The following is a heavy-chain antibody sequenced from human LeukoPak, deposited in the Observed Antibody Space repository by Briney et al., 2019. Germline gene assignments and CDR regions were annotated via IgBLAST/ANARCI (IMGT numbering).Heavy chain of an antibody. Sequence: GGSLRLSCAASGFTFSNYAMTWVRQAPGKGLEWVSSIIGSGDSTYNADSVKGRFTISRDNSKNTLYLQMNSLRAEDTAVYYCAKAISVGATTDAADWGQGTLVTVSS. J-gene: IGHJ4*02. D-gene: IGHD1-26*01. CDR1: GFTFSNYA. CDR2: IIGSGDST. CDR3: AKAISVGATTDAAD. V-gene: IGHV3-23*01.